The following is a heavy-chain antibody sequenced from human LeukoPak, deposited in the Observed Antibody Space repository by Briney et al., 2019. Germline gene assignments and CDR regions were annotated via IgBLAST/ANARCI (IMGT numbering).Heavy chain of an antibody. Sequence: SETLSLTCTVSGGSISSYYWSWIRQPAGKGLEWIGRVYTSGSTNYNPSLKSRVTMSVDTSKNQFSLKLSSVTAADTAVYYCARYWRVPAASNYYYMDVWGKGTTVTVSS. V-gene: IGHV4-4*07. J-gene: IGHJ6*03. CDR2: VYTSGST. D-gene: IGHD2-2*01. CDR1: GGSISSYY. CDR3: ARYWRVPAASNYYYMDV.